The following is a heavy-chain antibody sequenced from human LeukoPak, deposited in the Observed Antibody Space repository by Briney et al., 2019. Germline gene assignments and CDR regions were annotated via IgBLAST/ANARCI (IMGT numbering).Heavy chain of an antibody. CDR1: GYTFTGYY. D-gene: IGHD6-13*01. V-gene: IGHV1-2*02. Sequence: ASVKVSCKASGYTFTGYYVHWLRQAPGQGLDWMGWINIYSGGTKYAQKFQGRVTMTRDTSISTAYMELSRLNSDDTAVYYCARGAAPGTDYFFDHWGQGTLVTVSS. J-gene: IGHJ4*02. CDR2: INIYSGGT. CDR3: ARGAAPGTDYFFDH.